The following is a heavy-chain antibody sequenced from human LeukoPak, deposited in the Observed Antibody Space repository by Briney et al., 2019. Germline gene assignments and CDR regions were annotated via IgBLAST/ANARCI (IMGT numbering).Heavy chain of an antibody. CDR2: ISASGATT. CDR3: ARDRLYKAFDY. Sequence: GSLRLSCAASGFTFSNYAMSWVRQAPGKGLEWVSVISASGATTYNADSVKGRFTISRDNSENTLYLQMDSLRAEDTAVYYCARDRLYKAFDYWGQGTLVTVSS. J-gene: IGHJ4*02. CDR1: GFTFSNYA. V-gene: IGHV3-23*01. D-gene: IGHD3-16*01.